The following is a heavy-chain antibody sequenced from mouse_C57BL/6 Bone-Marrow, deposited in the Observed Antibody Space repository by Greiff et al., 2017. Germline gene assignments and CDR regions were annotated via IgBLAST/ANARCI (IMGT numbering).Heavy chain of an antibody. J-gene: IGHJ4*01. V-gene: IGHV1-26*01. D-gene: IGHD2-4*01. Sequence: EVQLQQSGPELVKPGASVKISCKASGYTFTDYYMNWVKQSHGKSLEWIGDINPNNGGTSYNQKFKGKATLTVDKSSSTAYMELRSLTSEDSAVYYCAIYDYDDAMDYWGQGTSVTVSS. CDR2: INPNNGGT. CDR1: GYTFTDYY. CDR3: AIYDYDDAMDY.